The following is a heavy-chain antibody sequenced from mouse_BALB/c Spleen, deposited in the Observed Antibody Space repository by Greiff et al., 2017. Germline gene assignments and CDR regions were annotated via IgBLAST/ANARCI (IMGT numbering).Heavy chain of an antibody. CDR2: INPNNGGT. V-gene: IGHV1-18*01. CDR3: ARADGYPWYFDV. Sequence: EVKLVESGPELVKPGASVKISCKTSGYTFTEYTMHWVKQSHGKSLEWIGGINPNNGGTSYNQKFKGKATLTVDKSSSTAYMELRSLTSEDSAVYYCARADGYPWYFDVWGAGTTVTVSS. D-gene: IGHD2-3*01. J-gene: IGHJ1*01. CDR1: GYTFTEYT.